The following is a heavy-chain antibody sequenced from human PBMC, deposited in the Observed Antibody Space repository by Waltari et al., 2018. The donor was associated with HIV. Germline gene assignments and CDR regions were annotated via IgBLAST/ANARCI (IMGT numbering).Heavy chain of an antibody. Sequence: EVQLVESGGAVVKPGESLRLSCAVSGLSFSHAWMSWFRQAPGKGLEGIARITTEADGESVDYAEVVRDRFTSTRDDSTSTLFLQMGSLKTEDTALYYGSTSGWLDHWGQGTRVTVSS. D-gene: IGHD6-25*01. V-gene: IGHV3-15*02. CDR3: STSGWLDH. J-gene: IGHJ5*02. CDR1: GLSFSHAW. CDR2: ITTEADGESV.